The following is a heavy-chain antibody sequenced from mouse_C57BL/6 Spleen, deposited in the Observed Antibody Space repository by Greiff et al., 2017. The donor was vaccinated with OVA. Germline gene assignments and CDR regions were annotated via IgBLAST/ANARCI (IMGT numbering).Heavy chain of an antibody. V-gene: IGHV1-76*01. D-gene: IGHD2-3*01. CDR2: IYPGSGNT. CDR1: GYTFTDYY. J-gene: IGHJ4*01. CDR3: ARWLLYYAMDY. Sequence: QVQLQQSGAELVRPGASVKLSCKASGYTFTDYYINWVKQRPGPGLEWIARIYPGSGNTYYNEKFKGKATLTAEKSSSTAYMQLSSLTSEDSAVYFCARWLLYYAMDYWGQGTSVTVSS.